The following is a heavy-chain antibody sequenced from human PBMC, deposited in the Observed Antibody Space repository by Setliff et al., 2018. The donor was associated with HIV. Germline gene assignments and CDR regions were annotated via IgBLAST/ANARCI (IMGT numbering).Heavy chain of an antibody. CDR1: GFTFSSYG. V-gene: IGHV3-33*08. CDR2: IWYDGSNK. J-gene: IGHJ4*02. Sequence: GGSLRLSCAASGFTFSSYGMHWVRQAPGKGLEWVAVIWYDGSNKYYADSVKGRFTISRDNAKNSLYLQMNSLRAEDTAVYFCARDTGQLVYYFDSWGQGTLVTVS. D-gene: IGHD6-6*01. CDR3: ARDTGQLVYYFDS.